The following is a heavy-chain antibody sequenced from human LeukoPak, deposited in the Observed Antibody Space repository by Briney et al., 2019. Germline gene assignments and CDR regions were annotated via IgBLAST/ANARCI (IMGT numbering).Heavy chain of an antibody. D-gene: IGHD5-12*01. Sequence: PGGSLRLSCAASGFTFSDYYMSWIRQAPGKALEWVSYVSSGSSTIYYADSVKGRFTVSRDNGKRSLYLHMNSLRAEDTAMYYCARERERGYSDYWGQGTLVTVSS. J-gene: IGHJ4*02. CDR3: ARERERGYSDY. CDR2: VSSGSSTI. CDR1: GFTFSDYY. V-gene: IGHV3-11*04.